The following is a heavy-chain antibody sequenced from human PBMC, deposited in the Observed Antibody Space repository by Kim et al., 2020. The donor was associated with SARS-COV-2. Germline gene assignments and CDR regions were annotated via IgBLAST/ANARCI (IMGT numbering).Heavy chain of an antibody. J-gene: IGHJ4*02. D-gene: IGHD2-15*01. V-gene: IGHV4-39*02. Sequence: SETLSLTCTVSGASISSSSYYWGWIRQPPGKGLEWIVSIYYTGSTYNNRSLKSRVTISVDTSTNLLSLNLGSVTAADTAVYYCAAIGASGITPDFWGKGTLVTVSS. CDR1: GASISSSSYY. CDR3: AAIGASGITPDF. CDR2: IYYTGST.